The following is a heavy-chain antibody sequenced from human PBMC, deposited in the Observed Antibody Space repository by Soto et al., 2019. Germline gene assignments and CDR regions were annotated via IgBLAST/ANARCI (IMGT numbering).Heavy chain of an antibody. CDR2: ISYDGRNN. V-gene: IGHV3-30*18. J-gene: IGHJ6*02. D-gene: IGHD5-12*01. CDR1: GFTFSTYG. CDR3: AKDTATAITSYYFYGMDV. Sequence: QMQLVESGGGVVQPGRSLRVSCEASGFTFSTYGMHWVRQAPGKGLEWVAVISYDGRNNYYADAMRGRFTISRDNSKNTLHLQMNSLRGEDTAVYYCAKDTATAITSYYFYGMDVWGQGTTVTVSS.